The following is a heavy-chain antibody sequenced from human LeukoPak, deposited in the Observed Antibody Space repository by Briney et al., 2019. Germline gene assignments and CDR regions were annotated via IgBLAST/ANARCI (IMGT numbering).Heavy chain of an antibody. J-gene: IGHJ6*03. D-gene: IGHD3-9*01. CDR3: ARSAYDILTGWGNYYYYMDV. CDR2: IYYSGST. CDR1: GGSISSSSYY. V-gene: IGHV4-39*07. Sequence: SETLSLTCTVSGGSISSSSYYWGWIRQPPGKGLEWIGSIYYSGSTNYNPSLKSRVTISVDTSKNQFSLKLSSVTAADTAVYYCARSAYDILTGWGNYYYYMDVWGKGTTVTVSS.